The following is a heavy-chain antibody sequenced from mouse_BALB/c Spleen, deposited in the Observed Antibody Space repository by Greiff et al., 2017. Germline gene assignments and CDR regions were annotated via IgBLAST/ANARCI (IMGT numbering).Heavy chain of an antibody. CDR1: GFSLTSYG. CDR2: IWAGGST. Sequence: VKVVESGPGLVAPSQSLSITCTVSGFSLTSYGVHWVRQPPGKGLEWLGVIWAGGSTNYNSALMSRLSISKDNSKSQVFLKMNSLQTDDTAMYYCARDRDYGYPYYAMDYWGQGTSVTVSS. V-gene: IGHV2-9*02. D-gene: IGHD1-2*01. J-gene: IGHJ4*01. CDR3: ARDRDYGYPYYAMDY.